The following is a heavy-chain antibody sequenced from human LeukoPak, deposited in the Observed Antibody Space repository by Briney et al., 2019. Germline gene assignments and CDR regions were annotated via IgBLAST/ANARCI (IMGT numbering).Heavy chain of an antibody. CDR2: IIPIFGTT. V-gene: IGHV1-69*13. D-gene: IGHD5-18*01. Sequence: SVKVSCKASGGTFSSYAISWVRQAPGQGLEWMGGIIPIFGTTNYAQKFQGRVTITADEFTSTAYMELSSLRSEDTAVYYCARDIQPPRTFDYWGQGTLVTVSS. J-gene: IGHJ4*02. CDR1: GGTFSSYA. CDR3: ARDIQPPRTFDY.